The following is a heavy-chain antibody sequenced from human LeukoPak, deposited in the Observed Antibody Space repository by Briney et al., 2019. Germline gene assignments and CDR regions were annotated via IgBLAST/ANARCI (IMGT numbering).Heavy chain of an antibody. CDR3: ARAPGSISIY. D-gene: IGHD3-10*01. J-gene: IGHJ4*02. CDR2: INTDGSST. V-gene: IGHV3-74*01. Sequence: GGSLRLSCAASGFTFSSYWMHWVRQAPGKGLDWVSRINTDGSSTGYADSVKGRFTISRDDAKSTLYLQMNSLRAEDTAVYYCARAPGSISIYWGQGTLVTVSS. CDR1: GFTFSSYW.